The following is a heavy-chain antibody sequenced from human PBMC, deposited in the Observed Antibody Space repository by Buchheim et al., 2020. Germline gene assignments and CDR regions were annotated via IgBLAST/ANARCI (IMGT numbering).Heavy chain of an antibody. CDR1: GDSLRGYY. D-gene: IGHD1-14*01. V-gene: IGHV4-59*01. Sequence: QVLLQESGPELLKPSETLSLTCTVSGDSLRGYYWNWIRQPPGKGLEGIGYISYGGTTQYNPTLKSRVSITLDTFKDKFYLKMNTVTAADTAKYFCARGGQTAAAVDNWFDPWGQG. J-gene: IGHJ5*02. CDR2: ISYGGTT. CDR3: ARGGQTAAAVDNWFDP.